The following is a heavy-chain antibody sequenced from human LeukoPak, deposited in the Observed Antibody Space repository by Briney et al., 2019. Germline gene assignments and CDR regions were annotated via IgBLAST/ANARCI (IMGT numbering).Heavy chain of an antibody. V-gene: IGHV3-7*01. J-gene: IGHJ4*02. CDR2: IKQDGSEK. CDR1: GFTFSSYW. Sequence: PGGSLRLSCAASGFTFSSYWMSWVRQAPGKGLEWVANIKQDGSEKYYVDSVKGRFTISRDNAKNSLYLQMNSLRAEDTAVYYCARVRYITIFGVTWEGLDYWGQGTLVTVSS. CDR3: ARVRYITIFGVTWEGLDY. D-gene: IGHD3-3*01.